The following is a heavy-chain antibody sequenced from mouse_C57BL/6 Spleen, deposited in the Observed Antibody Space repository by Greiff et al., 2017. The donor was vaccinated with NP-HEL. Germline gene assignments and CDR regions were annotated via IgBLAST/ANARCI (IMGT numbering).Heavy chain of an antibody. D-gene: IGHD2-4*01. CDR2: INPSSGYT. V-gene: IGHV1-7*01. Sequence: QVQLKQSGAELAKPGASVKLSCKASGYTFTSYWMHWVKQRPGQGLEWIGYINPSSGYTKYNQKFKDKAPLTADKSSSTAYMQLSRLTSEDSAVYYGARKGNDYDGPPWVAYWGQGTLVTVSA. CDR3: ARKGNDYDGPPWVAY. CDR1: GYTFTSYW. J-gene: IGHJ3*01.